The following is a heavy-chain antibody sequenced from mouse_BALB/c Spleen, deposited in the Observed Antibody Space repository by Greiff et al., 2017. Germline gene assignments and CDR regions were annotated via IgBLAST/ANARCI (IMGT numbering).Heavy chain of an antibody. J-gene: IGHJ3*01. CDR3: ARAYDYDEGGGLDD. D-gene: IGHD2-4*01. Sequence: VQLQQSAAELARPGASVKMSCTASGYTFTSYTMHWVQQRPGQGLEWIGYINPSSGYTEYNQKFKAKTTLTADKSSSTAYMQLSSLTSEDSAVYYCARAYDYDEGGGLDDWGQGTRVTVSA. V-gene: IGHV1-4*02. CDR2: INPSSGYT. CDR1: GYTFTSYT.